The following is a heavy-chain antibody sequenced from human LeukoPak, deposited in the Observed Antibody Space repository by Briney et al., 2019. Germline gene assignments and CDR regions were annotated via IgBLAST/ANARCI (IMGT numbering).Heavy chain of an antibody. CDR1: GLTISDHQ. CDR2: SRKKGNTYTT. J-gene: IGHJ3*02. Sequence: GGSLRLSCAASGLTISDHQMDWVRQAPGKGLEWVGRSRKKGNTYTTEYAASVKGRLTISRDDSKNSLYLQLNSLKTEDTAVYYCARATYSGSSDAFDIWGQGTMVTVSS. V-gene: IGHV3-72*01. D-gene: IGHD1-26*01. CDR3: ARATYSGSSDAFDI.